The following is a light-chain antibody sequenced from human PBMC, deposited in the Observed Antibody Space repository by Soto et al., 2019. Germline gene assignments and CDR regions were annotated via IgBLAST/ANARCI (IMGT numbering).Light chain of an antibody. CDR3: QQRSNWPPIT. CDR1: QTVGRNY. V-gene: IGKV3D-20*02. Sequence: EIVLTQSPGTLSLSPGESATLSCRASQTVGRNYLAWFQHKPGQAPRLLIYDASKRATGVPDRFSGSGSGTDFTLTVSRLEPEDFAVFYCQQRSNWPPITFGPGTKVDLK. CDR2: DAS. J-gene: IGKJ3*01.